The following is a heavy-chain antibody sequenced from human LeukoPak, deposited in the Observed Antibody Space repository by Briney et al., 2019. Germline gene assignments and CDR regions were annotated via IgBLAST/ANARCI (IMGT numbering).Heavy chain of an antibody. CDR3: ARDAGPVLLWFGELLHKDYYYYMDV. V-gene: IGHV3-11*04. CDR1: GFTFSDYY. D-gene: IGHD3-10*01. Sequence: GGSLRLSCAASGFTFSDYYMSWIRQAPGKGLEWVSYISSSTSTIQYADSVKGRFTISRDNAKNSLYLQMNSLRAEDTAVYYCARDAGPVLLWFGELLHKDYYYYMDVWGKGTTVTVSS. CDR2: ISSSTSTI. J-gene: IGHJ6*03.